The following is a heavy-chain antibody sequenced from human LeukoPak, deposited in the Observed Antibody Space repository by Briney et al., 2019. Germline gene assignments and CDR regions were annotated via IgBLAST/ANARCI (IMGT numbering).Heavy chain of an antibody. CDR1: GGTFSSYA. CDR2: INAATDYT. J-gene: IGHJ4*02. Sequence: WASVKVSCKATGGTFSSYAISWVRQAPGQRLEWMGWINAATDYTKYSQKFQGRVTITRDTFASTAYMELSSLKSEDTAVYYCARDGGGWVYWGQGTLVTVSS. V-gene: IGHV1-3*01. D-gene: IGHD3-16*01. CDR3: ARDGGGWVY.